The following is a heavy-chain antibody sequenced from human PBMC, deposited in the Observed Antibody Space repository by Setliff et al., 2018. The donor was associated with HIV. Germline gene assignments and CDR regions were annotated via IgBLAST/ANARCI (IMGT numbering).Heavy chain of an antibody. Sequence: ETLSLTCTVSGGSISTSRYYWGWIRQPPGKGLEWIGSINYRGNTYYNPSLKSRAAISVDTSKNQISLKLSSVTAVDTAVYYCASHLPPYSGNFDYWGHGTLVTVSS. J-gene: IGHJ4*01. CDR3: ASHLPPYSGNFDY. CDR2: INYRGNT. V-gene: IGHV4-39*07. D-gene: IGHD1-26*01. CDR1: GGSISTSRYY.